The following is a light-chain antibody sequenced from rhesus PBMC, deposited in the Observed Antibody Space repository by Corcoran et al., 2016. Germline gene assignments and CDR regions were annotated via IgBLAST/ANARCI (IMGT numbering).Light chain of an antibody. CDR3: QQYNDSPFT. Sequence: DIQMTQSPSSLSASVGDRVTITCRASQAINHYLNWYRQKPGKAHKSLINYTSSFETGVPYRLRVSGSGTAYNLTISSLQPEYIATDYWQQYNDSPFTFGPGTKLDIK. CDR2: YTS. J-gene: IGKJ3*01. CDR1: QAINHY. V-gene: IGKV1-66*01.